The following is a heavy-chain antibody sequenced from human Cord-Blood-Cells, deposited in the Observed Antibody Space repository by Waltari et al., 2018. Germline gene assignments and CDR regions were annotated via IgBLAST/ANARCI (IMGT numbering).Heavy chain of an antibody. D-gene: IGHD1-7*01. CDR1: GGSFSGYY. CDR3: ASGRARTGTFDY. Sequence: QVQLQQGGAGLLEPSANLSLTCAVDGGSFSGYYCSWIRQPPGKGLQWIGEINLSGSTNYNPSLKSRVTIAVDTSKNQFSLMLSSVTAADTAVYYCASGRARTGTFDYWGQGTLVTVSS. CDR2: INLSGST. V-gene: IGHV4-34*01. J-gene: IGHJ4*02.